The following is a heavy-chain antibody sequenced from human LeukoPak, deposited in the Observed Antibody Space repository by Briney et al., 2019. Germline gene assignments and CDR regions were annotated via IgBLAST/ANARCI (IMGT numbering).Heavy chain of an antibody. CDR2: INHSGST. D-gene: IGHD3-10*01. J-gene: IGHJ4*02. Sequence: SETLSLTCAVYGGSFSGYYWSWIRQPPGKGLEWIGEINHSGSTNYNPSLKSRVTISVDTSKNQFSLELSSVTAADTAVYYCARAAYYYGSGSYSDYWGQGTLVTVSS. CDR1: GGSFSGYY. CDR3: ARAAYYYGSGSYSDY. V-gene: IGHV4-34*01.